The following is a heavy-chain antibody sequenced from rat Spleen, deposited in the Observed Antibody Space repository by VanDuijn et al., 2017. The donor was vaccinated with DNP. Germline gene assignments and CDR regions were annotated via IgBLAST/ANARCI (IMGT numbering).Heavy chain of an antibody. V-gene: IGHV1-43*01. CDR2: INTRSGTT. D-gene: IGHD1-8*01. CDR1: GYTFTTYY. J-gene: IGHJ1*01. CDR3: SRRRLPYWYFDF. Sequence: QVQLQQSGAELAKPGSSVKISCKASGYTFTTYYIGWIKQTTRQGLEYIGYINTRSGTTNYNGKFRDKATLTVDTSSSTAFMQLSSLTPDDSAVYYCSRRRLPYWYFDFWGPGTMVTVSS.